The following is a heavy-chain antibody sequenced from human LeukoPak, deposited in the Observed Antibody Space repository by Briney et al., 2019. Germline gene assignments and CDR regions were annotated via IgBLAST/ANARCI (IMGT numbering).Heavy chain of an antibody. Sequence: ASVRVSCKASGYTFTGYYMHWVRQAPGQGLEWMGIINPSGGSTSYAQKFQGRVTMTRDMSTSTVYMELSSPRSDDTAVYYCARDRAVATIGGVDYWGQGTLVTVSS. CDR1: GYTFTGYY. CDR2: INPSGGST. V-gene: IGHV1-46*01. CDR3: ARDRAVATIGGVDY. J-gene: IGHJ4*02. D-gene: IGHD5-12*01.